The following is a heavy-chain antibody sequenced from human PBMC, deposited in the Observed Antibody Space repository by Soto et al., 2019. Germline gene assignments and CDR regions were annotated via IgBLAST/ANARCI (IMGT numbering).Heavy chain of an antibody. D-gene: IGHD3-16*01. J-gene: IGHJ5*02. CDR1: GGSISSYY. CDR3: ARVGGANWFDP. CDR2: IYYSGST. V-gene: IGHV4-59*01. Sequence: SETLSLTCTVSGGSISSYYWSWIRQPPGKGLEWIGYIYYSGSTNYNPSLKSRVTISVDTSKNQFSLKLSSVTAADTAVYYCARVGGANWFDPWGQGTLVTVSS.